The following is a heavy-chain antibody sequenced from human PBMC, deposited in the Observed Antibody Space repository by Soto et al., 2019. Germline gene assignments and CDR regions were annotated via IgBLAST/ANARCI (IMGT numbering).Heavy chain of an antibody. CDR3: ARARVNGGAPTSYFDY. J-gene: IGHJ4*02. CDR1: GGSISSSNW. Sequence: QVPLQDSGPGLVKPSGTLSLTCAVSGGSISSSNWWSWVRQPPGKGLEWIGEIYHSGSTNYNPSLKSRVTISVDKSKNQFSLKLSSVTAADTAVYYCARARVNGGAPTSYFDYWGQGTLVTVSS. D-gene: IGHD3-16*01. CDR2: IYHSGST. V-gene: IGHV4-4*02.